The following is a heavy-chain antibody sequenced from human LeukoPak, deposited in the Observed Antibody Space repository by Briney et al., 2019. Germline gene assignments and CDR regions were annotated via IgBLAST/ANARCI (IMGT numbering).Heavy chain of an antibody. CDR3: AKDLGDYVWGSYRH. D-gene: IGHD3-16*02. Sequence: GGSLRLSCAASGFAFSNYAMSWVRQAPGKGLEWVSAISGSGGSTYYADSVKGRFTISRDNSKNTLYLQMNSLRAEDTAVYYCAKDLGDYVWGSYRHWGQGTLVTVSS. CDR1: GFAFSNYA. J-gene: IGHJ4*02. CDR2: ISGSGGST. V-gene: IGHV3-23*01.